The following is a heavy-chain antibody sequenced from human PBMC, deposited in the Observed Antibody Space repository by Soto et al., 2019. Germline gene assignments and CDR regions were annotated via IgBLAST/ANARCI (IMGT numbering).Heavy chain of an antibody. CDR2: ISGSGCST. CDR3: AKCADYYDFWSCYSKAYYCDY. J-gene: IGHJ4*02. Sequence: EVQLLESGGGLVQPGGSLILSCAASGFTFSSYAMSWVRQAPGKGLEWVSAISGSGCSTYYADSVKGRFTISREHSKNTLYLQMYSLRAEDTALYYCAKCADYYDFWSCYSKAYYCDYWGQGTLVTVCS. V-gene: IGHV3-23*01. D-gene: IGHD3-3*01. CDR1: GFTFSSYA.